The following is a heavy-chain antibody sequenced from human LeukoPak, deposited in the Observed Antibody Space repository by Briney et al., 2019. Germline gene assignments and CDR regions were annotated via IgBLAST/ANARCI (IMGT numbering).Heavy chain of an antibody. D-gene: IGHD5-12*01. V-gene: IGHV3-30-3*01. CDR2: ISYDGSNK. CDR3: ARDNGDSGYDFDY. Sequence: GGSLRLSCAASGFTFSSYAMHWVRQAPGKGLEWVAVISYDGSNKYYADSVKGRFTISRDNSKNTLYLQMNSLRAEDTAVYYCARDNGDSGYDFDYWGQGTLVTVSS. CDR1: GFTFSSYA. J-gene: IGHJ4*02.